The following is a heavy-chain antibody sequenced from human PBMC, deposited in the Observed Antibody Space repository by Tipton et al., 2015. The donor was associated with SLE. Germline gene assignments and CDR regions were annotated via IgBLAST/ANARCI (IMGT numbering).Heavy chain of an antibody. Sequence: TLSLTCTVSGGSVTSGNYYWSWVRQPAGKGLEWIGRIYTSGSTDYNPSLKSRVTLSLDTSKNQFSLRLTSVTAADTAIYYCASIFRYDVWTNSREFGYFDHWGQGALVSVSS. V-gene: IGHV4-61*02. D-gene: IGHD3-3*01. J-gene: IGHJ4*02. CDR3: ASIFRYDVWTNSREFGYFDH. CDR1: GGSVTSGNYY. CDR2: IYTSGST.